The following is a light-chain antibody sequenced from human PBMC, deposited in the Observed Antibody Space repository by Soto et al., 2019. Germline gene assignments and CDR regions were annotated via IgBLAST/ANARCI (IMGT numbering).Light chain of an antibody. CDR1: SSDVGGYNY. V-gene: IGLV2-14*01. J-gene: IGLJ1*01. CDR2: HVS. Sequence: QSALTQPASVSGSPGQSITISCTGTSSDVGGYNYVSWYQQYPGKAPKLMIYHVSNRPSGVSNRFSGSKSGNSASLTISGLQAEDEADYYCSSYTCTSTYVFGTGTKLTVL. CDR3: SSYTCTSTYV.